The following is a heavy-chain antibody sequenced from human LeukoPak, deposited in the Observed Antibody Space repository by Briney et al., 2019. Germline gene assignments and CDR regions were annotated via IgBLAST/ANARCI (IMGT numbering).Heavy chain of an antibody. V-gene: IGHV4-59*12. CDR1: GGSISSYY. CDR3: ARDSARNYDSSGYYYDEGNWFDP. CDR2: IYYSGST. D-gene: IGHD3-22*01. Sequence: SETLSLTCTVSGGSISSYYWSWIRQPPGKGLEWIGYIYYSGSTNYNPSLKSRVTISVDTSKNQFSLKLSSVTAADTAVYYCARDSARNYDSSGYYYDEGNWFDPWGQGTLVTVSS. J-gene: IGHJ5*02.